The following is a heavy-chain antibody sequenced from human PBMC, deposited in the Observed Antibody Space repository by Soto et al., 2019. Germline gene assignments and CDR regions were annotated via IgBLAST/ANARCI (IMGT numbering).Heavy chain of an antibody. V-gene: IGHV4-61*08. D-gene: IGHD3-16*02. CDR3: ARALTFGGAIPLGY. CDR2: IYYSGST. CDR1: GGSISSGGYY. Sequence: SETLSLTCTVSGGSISSGGYYWSWIRQHPGKGLEWIGYIYYSGSTNYNPSLKSRVTTSIDTSKNRFSLKLTSVTAADTAVYFCARALTFGGAIPLGYWGQGTLVTVSS. J-gene: IGHJ4*02.